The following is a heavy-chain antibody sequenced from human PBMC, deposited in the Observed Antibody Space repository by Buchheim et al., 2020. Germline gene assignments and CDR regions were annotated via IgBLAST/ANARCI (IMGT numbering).Heavy chain of an antibody. CDR2: ISSSGSTI. J-gene: IGHJ6*02. V-gene: IGHV3-48*03. Sequence: EVQLVESGGGLVQPGGSLRLSCAASGFTFSSYEMNWVRQAPGKGLEWVSYISSSGSTIYYADSVKGRFTISRDNAKNSLYLQMNSLRAEDTAVYYCARDGVVPPGDYYYGMDVWGQGTT. CDR1: GFTFSSYE. D-gene: IGHD2-2*01. CDR3: ARDGVVPPGDYYYGMDV.